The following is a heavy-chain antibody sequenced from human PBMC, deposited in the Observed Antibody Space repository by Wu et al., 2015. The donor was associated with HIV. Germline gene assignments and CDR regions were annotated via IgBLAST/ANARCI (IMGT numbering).Heavy chain of an antibody. J-gene: IGHJ3*02. CDR3: ARDQGCSSTSCSNDAFDI. Sequence: QVQLVQSGAEVKKPGASVKVSCKASGYTFTSYDINWVRQATGQGLEWMGWMNPNSGNTGYAQKFQGRVTITRNTSISTAYMELSSLRSEDTAVYYCARDQGCSSTSCSNDAFDILGQGTMVTVSS. V-gene: IGHV1-8*03. D-gene: IGHD2-2*01. CDR2: MNPNSGNT. CDR1: GYTFTSYD.